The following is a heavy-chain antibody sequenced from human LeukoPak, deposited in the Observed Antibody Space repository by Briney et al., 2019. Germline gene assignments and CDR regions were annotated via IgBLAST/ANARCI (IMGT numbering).Heavy chain of an antibody. CDR1: GGSISSSNW. D-gene: IGHD3-16*01. CDR2: IYHSGST. CDR3: ARDFGWSYDHVWGSP. V-gene: IGHV4-4*02. Sequence: SETLSLTCAVSGGSISSSNWWSWVRQPPGKGLEWIGEIYHSGSTNYNPSLKSRVTISVDKSKNQFSLKLSSVTAADTAVYYCARDFGWSYDHVWGSPWGQGTLVTVSS. J-gene: IGHJ5*02.